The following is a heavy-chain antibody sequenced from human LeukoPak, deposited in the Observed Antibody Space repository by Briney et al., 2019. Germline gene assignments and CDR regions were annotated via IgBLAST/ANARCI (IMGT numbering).Heavy chain of an antibody. J-gene: IGHJ3*02. CDR3: ARIPFYSPGGAFDI. CDR1: GGSISGGGYY. CDR2: IYYSGST. V-gene: IGHV4-31*03. Sequence: PSETLSLTCTVSGGSISGGGYYWSWIRQHPGKGLEWIGYIYYSGSTYYNPSLKSRVTITVDTSKNQFSLKLSPVTAADTAVYYWARIPFYSPGGAFDIWGQGTMVTVPS. D-gene: IGHD5-18*01.